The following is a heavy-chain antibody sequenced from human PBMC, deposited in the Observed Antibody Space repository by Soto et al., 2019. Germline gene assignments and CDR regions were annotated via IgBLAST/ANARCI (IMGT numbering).Heavy chain of an antibody. CDR1: GGSISSGGYY. J-gene: IGHJ5*02. CDR2: IYYSGST. Sequence: PSETLSLTCTVSGGSISSGGYYWSWIRQHPGKGLEWIGSIYYSGSTYYNPSLKSRVTISVDTSKNQFSLKLSSVTATDTAVYYCASPKIAFYNWFDPWGQGTLVTVS. CDR3: ASPKIAFYNWFDP. D-gene: IGHD3-3*02. V-gene: IGHV4-39*01.